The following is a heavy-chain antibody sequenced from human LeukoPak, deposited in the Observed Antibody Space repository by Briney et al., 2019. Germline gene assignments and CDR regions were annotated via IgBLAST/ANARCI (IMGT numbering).Heavy chain of an antibody. J-gene: IGHJ5*02. CDR1: GFTFSSYA. Sequence: GGSLRLSCAASGFTFSSYAMHWVRQAPGKGLEWVSGISWNSGSIGYADSVKGRFTISRDNAKNSLYLQMNSLRAEDTALYYCAKSLNYYDSSGPQFDPWGQGTLVTVSS. V-gene: IGHV3-9*01. CDR2: ISWNSGSI. D-gene: IGHD3-22*01. CDR3: AKSLNYYDSSGPQFDP.